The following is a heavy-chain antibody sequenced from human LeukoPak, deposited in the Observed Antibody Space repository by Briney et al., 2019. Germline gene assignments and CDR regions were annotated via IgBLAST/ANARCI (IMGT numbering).Heavy chain of an antibody. V-gene: IGHV4-61*02. D-gene: IGHD3-10*01. CDR3: ARGDYGSGSG. J-gene: IGHJ4*02. CDR1: GGSISSGSYY. Sequence: SQTLSLTCTVSGGSISSGSYYWSWIRQPAGKGLEWIGRIYTSGSTNYNPSLKNRVTISVDTSKNQFSLKLSSVTAADTAVYYCARGDYGSGSGWGQGTLVTVSS. CDR2: IYTSGST.